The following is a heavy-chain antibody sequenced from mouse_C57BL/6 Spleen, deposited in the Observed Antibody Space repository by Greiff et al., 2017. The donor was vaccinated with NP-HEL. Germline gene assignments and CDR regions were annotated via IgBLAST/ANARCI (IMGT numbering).Heavy chain of an antibody. CDR2: INYDGSST. Sequence: EVMLVESEGGLVQPGSSMKLSCTASGFTFSDYYMAWVRQVPEKGLEWVANINYDGSSTYYLDSLKSRFIISRDNAKNILYLQMSSLKSEDTATYYCAREEIYYGNYYFDYWGQGTTLTVSS. CDR1: GFTFSDYY. D-gene: IGHD2-1*01. V-gene: IGHV5-16*01. J-gene: IGHJ2*01. CDR3: AREEIYYGNYYFDY.